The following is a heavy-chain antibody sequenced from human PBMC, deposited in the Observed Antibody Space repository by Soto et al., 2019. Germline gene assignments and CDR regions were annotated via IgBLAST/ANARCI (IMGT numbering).Heavy chain of an antibody. D-gene: IGHD3-22*01. CDR2: IYYSGST. CDR3: ARMSSGSDY. Sequence: QVQLQESGPGLVKPSETRSLTCTVSGGSVSSGSYYWSWIRQPPGKGLEWIGYIYYSGSTNYNPSHKSRVTISVDTSKNQFSLQLSSVTAADTAVYYCARMSSGSDYWGQGTLVTVSS. CDR1: GGSVSSGSYY. J-gene: IGHJ4*02. V-gene: IGHV4-61*01.